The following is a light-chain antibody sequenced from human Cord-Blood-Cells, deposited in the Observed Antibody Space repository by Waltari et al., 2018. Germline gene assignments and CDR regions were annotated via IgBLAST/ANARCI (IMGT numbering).Light chain of an antibody. CDR3: QQSYSTPLT. CDR1: QSMSSY. V-gene: IGKV1-39*01. CDR2: AAS. J-gene: IGKJ4*01. Sequence: DIQMTHSPSSLSASVGDRVTITCRASQSMSSYLNWYQQKPGKAPKLLIYAASSLQRVVPSRFSGSGSATDFTLTISSLQPEDFATYYWQQSYSTPLTFGGGTKVESK.